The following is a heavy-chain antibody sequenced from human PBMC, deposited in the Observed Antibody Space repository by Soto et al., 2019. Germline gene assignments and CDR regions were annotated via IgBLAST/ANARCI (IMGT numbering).Heavy chain of an antibody. V-gene: IGHV3-11*04. CDR3: ARDRMTGDY. D-gene: IGHD2-8*01. CDR2: MRRSETTI. J-gene: IGHJ4*02. CDR1: GFTFSDYY. Sequence: GGSLRLSCAASGFTFSDYYMSWIRQAPGKGLECVAYMRRSETTIKYADSVKGRFTISRDNAKNTLYLQMNSLRVEDTAVYYCARDRMTGDYWGQGTLVTVSS.